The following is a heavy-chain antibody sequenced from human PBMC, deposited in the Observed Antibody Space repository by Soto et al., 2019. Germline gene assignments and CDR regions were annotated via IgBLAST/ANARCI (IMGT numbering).Heavy chain of an antibody. CDR3: ARASSHDFSRAYHIFDY. CDR2: IYYSGST. V-gene: IGHV4-30-4*01. J-gene: IGHJ4*02. Sequence: QVQLQESGPGLVKPSQTLSLTCTVSGGSISSGDYYWSWIRQPPGKGLEWIGYIYYSGSTYYNPPLTSAVTISVDTTKNQFSLKLSSVTAADTAVYYCARASSHDFSRAYHIFDYWGQGTLVTVSS. CDR1: GGSISSGDYY. D-gene: IGHD3-3*01.